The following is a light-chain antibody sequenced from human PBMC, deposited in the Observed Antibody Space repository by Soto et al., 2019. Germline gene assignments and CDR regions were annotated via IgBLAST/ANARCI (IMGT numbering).Light chain of an antibody. CDR2: AAS. CDR1: QSLGSRR. V-gene: IGKV3-20*01. Sequence: EIVLTQSPGTLSLSPGERATLSCRASQSLGSRRLAWYQQKPGQPPRLLIHAASTRATGIQDRFSGSGSGTNFPPTISRLEPEDLAVYFCELYGSSPLSFGPGTKVYVK. CDR3: ELYGSSPLS. J-gene: IGKJ3*01.